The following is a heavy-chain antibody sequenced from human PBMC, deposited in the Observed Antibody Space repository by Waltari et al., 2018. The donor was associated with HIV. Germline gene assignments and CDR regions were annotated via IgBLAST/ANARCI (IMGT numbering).Heavy chain of an antibody. V-gene: IGHV4-34*01. Sequence: QVQLQQWGAGLMKPSETLSLTCAVYGGSFSGYYWRWIRQPPGKGLEWIGEINHIGLTNYNPSLKSRVTISVDTSKNQFSLKLSSVTAADTAVYYCARPYYDFWSGLTGGMDVWGQGTTVTVSS. CDR1: GGSFSGYY. J-gene: IGHJ6*02. D-gene: IGHD3-3*01. CDR2: INHIGLT. CDR3: ARPYYDFWSGLTGGMDV.